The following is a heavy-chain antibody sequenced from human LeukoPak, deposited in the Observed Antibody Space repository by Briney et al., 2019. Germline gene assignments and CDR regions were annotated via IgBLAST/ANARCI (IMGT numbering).Heavy chain of an antibody. CDR1: GFTFNSYV. J-gene: IGHJ4*02. CDR2: ISASGAAT. V-gene: IGHV3-23*01. D-gene: IGHD3-22*01. CDR3: AALDPYEDWYYYDSSGSLN. Sequence: PGGSLRLSCAASGFTFNSYVMTWVRLAPGKGLEWVSSISASGAATYYADSVKGRFTISRDNSKNTLYLQMNSLRAEDTAVYYCAALDPYEDWYYYDSSGSLNWGQGTLVTVSS.